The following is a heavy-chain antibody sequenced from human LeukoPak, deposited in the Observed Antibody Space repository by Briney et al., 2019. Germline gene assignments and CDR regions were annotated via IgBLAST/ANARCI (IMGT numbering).Heavy chain of an antibody. CDR2: INHSGST. D-gene: IGHD3-22*01. V-gene: IGHV4-34*01. CDR1: GGSSSGYY. J-gene: IGHJ4*02. Sequence: SETLSLTCAVYGGSSSGYYWSWIRQPPGKGLEWIGEINHSGSTNYNPSLKSRVTISVDTSKNQFSLKLSSVTAADTAVYYCAGGDSSGYYNPFDYWGQGTLVTVSS. CDR3: AGGDSSGYYNPFDY.